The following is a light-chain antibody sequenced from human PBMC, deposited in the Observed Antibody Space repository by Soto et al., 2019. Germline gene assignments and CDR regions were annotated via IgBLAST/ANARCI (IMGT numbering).Light chain of an antibody. J-gene: IGLJ2*01. V-gene: IGLV2-8*01. CDR1: SSDVGGYNY. CDR3: SSYGGSNNLI. CDR2: EFS. Sequence: QSALTQPPSASGSPGQSVTISCSGTSSDVGGYNYVSWYQQHPGKAPKLMIYEFSKRPSGVPDRFSGSKSGNTASLTVTGIQAEDEADYYCSSYGGSNNLIFGGGTKLTVL.